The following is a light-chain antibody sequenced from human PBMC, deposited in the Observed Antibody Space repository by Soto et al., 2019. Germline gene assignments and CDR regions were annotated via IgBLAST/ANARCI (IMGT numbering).Light chain of an antibody. CDR2: QVT. CDR1: SGDVGAYGY. Sequence: QSALTQPPSASGSLGQSVTLSCTGTSGDVGAYGYVSWYQQLPGKAPKLLIYQVTQRPSGVPDRFSGSKAGNTAFLTVSGLQAEDEADYYCCSYTGGNSVVFGGGTTLTVL. J-gene: IGLJ3*02. V-gene: IGLV2-8*01. CDR3: CSYTGGNSVV.